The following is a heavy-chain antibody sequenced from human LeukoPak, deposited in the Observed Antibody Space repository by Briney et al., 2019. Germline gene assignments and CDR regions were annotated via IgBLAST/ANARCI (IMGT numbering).Heavy chain of an antibody. CDR3: ARESGGGYSYGYGLDYFDY. CDR2: INAGNGNT. Sequence: GASVKVSCKASGYTFTSYAMHWVRQAPGQRLEWMGWINAGNGNTKYSQKFQGRVTITRDTSASTAYMELSSLRSEDTAVYYCARESGGGYSYGYGLDYFDYWGQGTLVTVSS. V-gene: IGHV1-3*01. CDR1: GYTFTSYA. D-gene: IGHD5-18*01. J-gene: IGHJ4*02.